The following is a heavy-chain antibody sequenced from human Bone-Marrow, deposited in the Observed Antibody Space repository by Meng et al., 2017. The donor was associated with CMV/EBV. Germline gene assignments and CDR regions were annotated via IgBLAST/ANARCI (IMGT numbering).Heavy chain of an antibody. CDR1: GFSFSDYY. Sequence: GESLKISCAASGFSFSDYYMSWIRQAPGKGPEWVAHITIGDTSMYYADSVKGRFTVSRDNAKNSLYLHMNSLRAEDTAVYYCGRDVNGDYSRGFRTSGVGWFDPWGQGPLVTFYS. J-gene: IGHJ5*02. CDR2: ITIGDTSM. CDR3: GRDVNGDYSRGFRTSGVGWFDP. V-gene: IGHV3-11*04. D-gene: IGHD4-17*01.